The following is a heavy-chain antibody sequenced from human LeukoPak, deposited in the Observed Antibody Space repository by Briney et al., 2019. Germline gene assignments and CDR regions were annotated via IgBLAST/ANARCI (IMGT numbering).Heavy chain of an antibody. V-gene: IGHV4-59*01. Sequence: NPSETLSLTCTVSGGSISSYYWSWIRQPPGKGLEWIGYIYYSGSTKYNPSLKSRVTISVDTSKNQFSLKLSSVTAADTAVYYCARVGNIVVGDYYYMDVWGKGTTVTVSS. J-gene: IGHJ6*03. CDR2: IYYSGST. D-gene: IGHD2-2*01. CDR1: GGSISSYY. CDR3: ARVGNIVVGDYYYMDV.